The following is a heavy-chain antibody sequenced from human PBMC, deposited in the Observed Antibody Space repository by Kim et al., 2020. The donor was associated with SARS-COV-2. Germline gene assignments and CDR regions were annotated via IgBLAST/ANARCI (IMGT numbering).Heavy chain of an antibody. CDR3: VKGGRGYSGYQDAFDI. D-gene: IGHD5-12*01. V-gene: IGHV3-64D*09. CDR1: GFTFSSYA. J-gene: IGHJ3*02. Sequence: GGSLRLSCSASGFTFSSYAMHWVRQAPGKGLEYVSAISSNGGSTYYADSVKGRFTISRDNSKNTLYLQMSSLRAEDTAVYYCVKGGRGYSGYQDAFDIWGQGTMVTVSS. CDR2: ISSNGGST.